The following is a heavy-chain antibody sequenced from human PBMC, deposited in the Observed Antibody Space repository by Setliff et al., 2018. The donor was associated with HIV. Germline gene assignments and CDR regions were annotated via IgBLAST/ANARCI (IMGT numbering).Heavy chain of an antibody. D-gene: IGHD5-18*01. CDR2: SRNKANSYTT. CDR3: TRHVDSGTYMDV. J-gene: IGHJ6*03. Sequence: SLRLSCAASGFTFSSYGMHWVRQAPGKGLEWVGRSRNKANSYTTEYAASVKGRFIMSRDDSKNSLYLQMNSLKTEDTAVYYCTRHVDSGTYMDVWGRGTTVTVSS. V-gene: IGHV3-72*01. CDR1: GFTFSSYG.